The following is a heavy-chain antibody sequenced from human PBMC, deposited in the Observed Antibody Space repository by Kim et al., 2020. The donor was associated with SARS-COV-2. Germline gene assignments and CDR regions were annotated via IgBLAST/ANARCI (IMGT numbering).Heavy chain of an antibody. Sequence: SETLSLTCTVSRGPVSSNTYYWGWIRQPPGKGLEWIGSIYYSGSTYYNPSLKSRVTISVDTSENQFSLKLSSVTAADTAVYFCARHVRSGLYRLHALDIWGQGTMVTVSS. D-gene: IGHD6-19*01. J-gene: IGHJ3*02. V-gene: IGHV4-39*01. CDR1: RGPVSSNTYY. CDR2: IYYSGST. CDR3: ARHVRSGLYRLHALDI.